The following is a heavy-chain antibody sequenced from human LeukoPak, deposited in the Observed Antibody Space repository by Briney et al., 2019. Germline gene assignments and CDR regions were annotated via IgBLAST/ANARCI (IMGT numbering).Heavy chain of an antibody. Sequence: PSETLSLTCTVSGGSISSSSDYWGWIRERPGKALEWIGSIYYSGSTYYNPSLKSRVTISVDTSKNQFSLKLSSVTAADTAVYSCARHSFSSGWKSFDYWGQGTLVTVSS. CDR2: IYYSGST. D-gene: IGHD6-19*01. V-gene: IGHV4-39*01. CDR1: GGSISSSSDY. J-gene: IGHJ4*02. CDR3: ARHSFSSGWKSFDY.